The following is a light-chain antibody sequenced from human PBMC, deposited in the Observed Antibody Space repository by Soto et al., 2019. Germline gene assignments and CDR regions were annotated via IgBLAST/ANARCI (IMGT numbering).Light chain of an antibody. Sequence: IQLTQSPSSLSASVGGRVTITCLASQGISSYLAWYQQKPGKAPKLLIYAASIRATGIPDRFSGSGSGTDFTLTISRLEPEDFAVYYCQQYGSSPLYSFGQGTKVDIK. V-gene: IGKV1-9*01. CDR3: QQYGSSPLYS. CDR2: AAS. J-gene: IGKJ2*03. CDR1: QGISSY.